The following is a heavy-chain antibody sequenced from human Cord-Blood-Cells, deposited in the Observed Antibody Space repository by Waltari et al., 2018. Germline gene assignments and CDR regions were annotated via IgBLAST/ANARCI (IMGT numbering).Heavy chain of an antibody. V-gene: IGHV4-34*01. Sequence: QVQLQQWGAGLLKPSETLSLNCAVYGGSFSGYYWSWIRQPPGKGLEWIGEINHSGSTHYNPSHKSRVTISVDTSKNQFSLKLSSVTAADTAVYYCASLNYYYYYGMDVWGQGTTVTVSS. CDR3: ASLNYYYYYGMDV. J-gene: IGHJ6*02. CDR2: INHSGST. CDR1: GGSFSGYY.